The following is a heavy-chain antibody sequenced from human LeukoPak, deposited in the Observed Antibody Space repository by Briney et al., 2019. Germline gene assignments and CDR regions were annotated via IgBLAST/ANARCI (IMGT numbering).Heavy chain of an antibody. V-gene: IGHV1-2*02. J-gene: IGHJ4*02. CDR2: INPNSGGT. CDR3: ARDYQYYASGSSKKAFDY. CDR1: GYTITDYY. Sequence: ASVKVSCKASGYTITDYYIHWVRQAPGQGLEWMGWINPNSGGTNYAQKFQGRVTMTSDTSISTAYMELSRLRSDDTALYYCARDYQYYASGSSKKAFDYWGQGTLVTVSS. D-gene: IGHD3-10*01.